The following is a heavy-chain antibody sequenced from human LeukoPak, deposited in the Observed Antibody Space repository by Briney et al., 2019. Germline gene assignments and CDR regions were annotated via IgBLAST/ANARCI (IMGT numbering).Heavy chain of an antibody. CDR1: GFTVSSNY. CDR3: ATQSGYDSSGSLYFQH. D-gene: IGHD3-22*01. CDR2: IYSGGST. J-gene: IGHJ1*01. Sequence: GGSLRLSCAASGFTVSSNYMSWVRQAPGKGLEWVSVIYSGGSTYYADSVKGRFTISRDNSKNTLYRQMNSLRAEDTAVYYCATQSGYDSSGSLYFQHWGQGTLVTVSS. V-gene: IGHV3-53*01.